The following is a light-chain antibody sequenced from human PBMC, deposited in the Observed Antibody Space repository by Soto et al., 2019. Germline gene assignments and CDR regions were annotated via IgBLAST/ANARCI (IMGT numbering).Light chain of an antibody. V-gene: IGLV2-11*01. CDR2: DVT. Sequence: QSALTQPRSVSGSPGQSVSISCTGTISDVAGYNYVSWYQHHPGKAPKLLISDVTKRPSWVPDRFSGSKSGNTASLTISELQAEDEADYYCSSYAGNNNLFFGGGTKVTVL. CDR1: ISDVAGYNY. J-gene: IGLJ2*01. CDR3: SSYAGNNNLF.